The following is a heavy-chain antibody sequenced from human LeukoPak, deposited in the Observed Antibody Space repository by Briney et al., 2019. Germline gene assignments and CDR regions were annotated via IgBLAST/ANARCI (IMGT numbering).Heavy chain of an antibody. J-gene: IGHJ4*02. CDR2: IYPGDSDT. Sequence: GESLKISCKGSEYSFTGYWIGWVRQMPGKGLEWMGIIYPGDSDTRYSPSFQGQVTISADKSISTAYLQWSSLKASDTAMYYCAGSNRSSWYYFDYWGQGTLVTVSS. CDR3: AGSNRSSWYYFDY. V-gene: IGHV5-51*01. CDR1: EYSFTGYW. D-gene: IGHD6-13*01.